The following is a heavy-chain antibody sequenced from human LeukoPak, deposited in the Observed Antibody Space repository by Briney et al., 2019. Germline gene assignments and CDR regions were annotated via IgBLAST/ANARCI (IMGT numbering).Heavy chain of an antibody. Sequence: GASVKVSCKASGYTFTGYYMHWVRQAPGQGLEWMGWINPNSGGTNYAQKFQGRVTMTRDTSISTAYMELSSLRSEDTAVCYCAREGIAVAGTSRWFDPWGQGTLVTVSS. CDR3: AREGIAVAGTSRWFDP. V-gene: IGHV1-2*02. J-gene: IGHJ5*02. D-gene: IGHD6-19*01. CDR1: GYTFTGYY. CDR2: INPNSGGT.